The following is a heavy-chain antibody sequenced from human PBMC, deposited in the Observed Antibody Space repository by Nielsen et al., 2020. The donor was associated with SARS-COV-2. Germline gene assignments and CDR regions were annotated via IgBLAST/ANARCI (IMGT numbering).Heavy chain of an antibody. Sequence: GESLKISCAASGLSFRAYAMSWVRQAPRKGLEWVSGITGSGGDTLYADSVKGRFTISRDNSKNTLYLQMHSLRAEDTAVYYCATGPGATISLRWGQGTLVSVSS. CDR3: ATGPGATISLR. CDR2: ITGSGGDT. V-gene: IGHV3-23*01. D-gene: IGHD5-24*01. J-gene: IGHJ4*02. CDR1: GLSFRAYA.